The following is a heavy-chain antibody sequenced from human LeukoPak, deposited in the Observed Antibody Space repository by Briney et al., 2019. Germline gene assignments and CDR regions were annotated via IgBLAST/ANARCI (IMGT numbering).Heavy chain of an antibody. CDR3: ARELLSYYMDV. Sequence: PSETLSLTCAVSSGSISGHYWSWIRQPPGKGLEWIGYIYYSGSTSYNPSLKSRLTISVDTSKNQFSLQLSSVAAADTAVYYCARELLSYYMDVWGKGTTVTVSS. D-gene: IGHD2-2*01. CDR2: IYYSGST. V-gene: IGHV4-59*08. J-gene: IGHJ6*03. CDR1: SGSISGHY.